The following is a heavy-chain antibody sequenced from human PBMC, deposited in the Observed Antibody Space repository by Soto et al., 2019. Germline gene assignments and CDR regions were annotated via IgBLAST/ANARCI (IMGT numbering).Heavy chain of an antibody. Sequence: QVQLVESGGGLVKPGGSLSLSCAVSGFTFSDYYMSWIRQAPGKGLEWVSHISGRSYTNYADSVKGRLTTSRDDAKTSLYLQMNGLRAEDPAIYYCARESVPGFYYGMDVWGQGTTVTVS. CDR2: ISGRSYT. CDR1: GFTFSDYY. J-gene: IGHJ6*02. CDR3: ARESVPGFYYGMDV. V-gene: IGHV3-11*06.